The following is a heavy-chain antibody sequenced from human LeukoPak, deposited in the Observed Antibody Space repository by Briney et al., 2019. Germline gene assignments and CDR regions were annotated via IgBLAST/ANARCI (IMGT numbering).Heavy chain of an antibody. Sequence: GGSLRLSCAASGFTFSSYAMHWVRQAPGKGLEWVAVISYDGSNKYYADSVKGRFTISRDNSKNTLYLQMNSLRAEDTAVYYCATGEGSSWYHASFDYWGQGTLVTVSS. J-gene: IGHJ4*02. CDR1: GFTFSSYA. CDR2: ISYDGSNK. D-gene: IGHD6-13*01. V-gene: IGHV3-30-3*01. CDR3: ATGEGSSWYHASFDY.